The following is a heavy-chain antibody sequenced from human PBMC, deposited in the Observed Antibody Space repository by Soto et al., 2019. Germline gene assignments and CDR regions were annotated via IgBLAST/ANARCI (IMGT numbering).Heavy chain of an antibody. CDR1: GYTFTSYG. J-gene: IGHJ4*02. CDR3: TREAGWQRMVPYD. V-gene: IGHV1-18*04. D-gene: IGHD6-25*01. CDR2: ISAFNGDT. Sequence: QVQLVQSGTEVKKSGASVNVSCKAFGYTFTSYGFSWVRQVPGQGLEWLGWISAFNGDTQYAQTMKGRLTVTTDTSTTTVNMELRSLTPADTAVDYCTREAGWQRMVPYDWGQGTLVTVS.